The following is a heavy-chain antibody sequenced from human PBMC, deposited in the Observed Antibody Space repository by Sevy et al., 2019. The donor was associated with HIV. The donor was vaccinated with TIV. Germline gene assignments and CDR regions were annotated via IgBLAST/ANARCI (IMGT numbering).Heavy chain of an antibody. Sequence: GGSLRLSCAASGFPFSCYALTWVRQAPGKGLEWVPAISGSGGSTSYEDSVMGRLTISRDNSTYTPYLQRNSLRAEDTAVYYCAFSSAGYCSSTSCPHYYYYYYMDVWGKGTTVTVSS. CDR2: ISGSGGST. CDR3: AFSSAGYCSSTSCPHYYYYYYMDV. V-gene: IGHV3-23*02. CDR1: GFPFSCYA. D-gene: IGHD2-2*01. J-gene: IGHJ6*03.